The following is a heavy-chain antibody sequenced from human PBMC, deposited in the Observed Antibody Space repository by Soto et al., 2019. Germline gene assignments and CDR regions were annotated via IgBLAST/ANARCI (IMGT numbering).Heavy chain of an antibody. CDR2: INSDGSSI. CDR3: TRGARGYGNFDY. Sequence: EVQLVESGGGVVQPGGSLRLSCVASGFSFSTWMHWVRQAPGKGLEWLSRINSDGSSISYADFVKGRFTVSRDNVKNTLEMQIGRLTVEDTAVYYCTRGARGYGNFDYWGQGVLLTVS. V-gene: IGHV3-74*01. J-gene: IGHJ4*02. D-gene: IGHD6-25*01. CDR1: GFSFSTW.